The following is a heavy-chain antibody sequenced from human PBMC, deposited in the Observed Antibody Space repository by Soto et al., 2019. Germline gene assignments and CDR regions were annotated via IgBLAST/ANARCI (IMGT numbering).Heavy chain of an antibody. CDR2: ISAYNGNT. CDR1: GYTFTSYG. J-gene: IGHJ6*02. D-gene: IGHD3-10*01. CDR3: ASGSMVRGVRNYYYYGMDV. V-gene: IGHV1-18*01. Sequence: ASVKVSCKASGYTFTSYGISWVRQAPGQGREWMGWISAYNGNTNYAQKLQGRVTMTTDTSTSTAYMELRSLGSDDTAVYYCASGSMVRGVRNYYYYGMDVWGQGTTVTVSS.